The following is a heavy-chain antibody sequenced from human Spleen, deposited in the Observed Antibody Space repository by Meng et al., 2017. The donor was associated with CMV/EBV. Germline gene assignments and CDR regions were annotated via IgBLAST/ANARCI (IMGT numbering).Heavy chain of an antibody. V-gene: IGHV4-59*13. CDR3: ARAYSYYYDSSGYIILHAFDI. D-gene: IGHD3-22*01. CDR2: VYYSGTT. Sequence: SETLSLTCSVSGGSMTNDYWSWIRQPPGKGLDWIGYVYYSGTTNYNPSLKSRVTISVDTSQNQFSLKLSSVTAADTAVYYCARAYSYYYDSSGYIILHAFDIWGQGTMVTVSS. CDR1: GGSMTNDY. J-gene: IGHJ3*02.